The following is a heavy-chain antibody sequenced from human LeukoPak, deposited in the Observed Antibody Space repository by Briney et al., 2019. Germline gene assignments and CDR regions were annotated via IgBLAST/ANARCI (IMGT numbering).Heavy chain of an antibody. CDR2: INHSGSI. CDR1: GGSFSNYY. D-gene: IGHD3-22*01. J-gene: IGHJ6*02. V-gene: IGHV4-34*01. Sequence: PSETLSLTCAVYGGSFSNYYWSWIRQSPGKGLDWIGEINHSGSINYNPSLKSRFTISVDTSKNQFSLKLSSVTAADTAVYYCARGMGHFDSSGYYHDYGMDVWGQGTTVTVSS. CDR3: ARGMGHFDSSGYYHDYGMDV.